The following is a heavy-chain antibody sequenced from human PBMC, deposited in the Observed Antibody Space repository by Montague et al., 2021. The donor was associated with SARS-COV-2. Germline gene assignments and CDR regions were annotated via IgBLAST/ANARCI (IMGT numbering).Heavy chain of an antibody. CDR1: GGSISSSNYY. J-gene: IGHJ6*02. CDR3: ARDDIVLQGVTKGMDV. Sequence: SETLSLTCTVSGGSISSSNYYWGWIRQPPGKGLEWIGNMYYSESTYYNPSLKSRVTISIDTSKNQFSLKLSSVTAADTAVYYCARDDIVLQGVTKGMDVWGQGTTVTVSS. CDR2: MYYSEST. D-gene: IGHD3-10*01. V-gene: IGHV4-39*07.